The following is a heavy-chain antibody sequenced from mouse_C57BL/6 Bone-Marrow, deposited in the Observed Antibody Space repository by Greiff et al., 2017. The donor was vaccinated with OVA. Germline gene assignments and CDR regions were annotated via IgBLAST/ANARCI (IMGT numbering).Heavy chain of an antibody. D-gene: IGHD1-1*01. Sequence: QVQLQQSGAELVRPGASVTLSCKASGYTFTDYEMHWVKQTPVHGLEWIGAIDPETGGTAYNQKFKGKAILTADKSSSTAYMELRSLTSEDSAVYCCTFYYGSSYRFAYWGQGTLVTVSA. CDR3: TFYYGSSYRFAY. CDR2: IDPETGGT. J-gene: IGHJ3*01. CDR1: GYTFTDYE. V-gene: IGHV1-15*01.